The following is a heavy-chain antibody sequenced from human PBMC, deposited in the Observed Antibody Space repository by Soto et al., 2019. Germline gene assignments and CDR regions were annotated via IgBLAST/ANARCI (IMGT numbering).Heavy chain of an antibody. Sequence: SVKVSCKASGGTFSSYAISWVRQAPGQGLEWMGGIIPIFGTANYAQKFQGRVTITADESTSTAYMELSSLRSEDTAVYYCARVRSLIAVAAQNWFDPWGQGTLVSVSS. CDR2: IIPIFGTA. CDR1: GGTFSSYA. V-gene: IGHV1-69*13. CDR3: ARVRSLIAVAAQNWFDP. D-gene: IGHD6-19*01. J-gene: IGHJ5*02.